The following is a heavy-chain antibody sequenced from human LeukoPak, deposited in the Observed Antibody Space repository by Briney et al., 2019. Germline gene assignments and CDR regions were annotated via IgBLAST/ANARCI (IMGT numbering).Heavy chain of an antibody. Sequence: PGGSLRLSCAASGFTFSSYAMSWVRQAPGKGLEWVSAISGSGGSTYYADSVKGRFTISRDNSKNTLYLQMNSLRAEDTAVYYCAREGVYYDSSGYYSDYWGQGTLVTVSS. CDR3: AREGVYYDSSGYYSDY. CDR2: ISGSGGST. V-gene: IGHV3-23*01. D-gene: IGHD3-22*01. CDR1: GFTFSSYA. J-gene: IGHJ4*02.